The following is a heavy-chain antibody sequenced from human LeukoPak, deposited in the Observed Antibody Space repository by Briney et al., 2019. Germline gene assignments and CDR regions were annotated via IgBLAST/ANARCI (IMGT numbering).Heavy chain of an antibody. CDR3: ARVRKVRGVPNAFDI. CDR1: GGSFSGYY. CDR2: INHSGST. J-gene: IGHJ3*02. V-gene: IGHV4-34*01. Sequence: PSETLSLTCAVYGGSFSGYYWSWIRQPPGKGLEWIGEINHSGSTNYNPSLKSRVTISVDTSKTQFSLKLRSVTAADTAVYYCARVRKVRGVPNAFDIWGQGTMVTVSS. D-gene: IGHD3-10*01.